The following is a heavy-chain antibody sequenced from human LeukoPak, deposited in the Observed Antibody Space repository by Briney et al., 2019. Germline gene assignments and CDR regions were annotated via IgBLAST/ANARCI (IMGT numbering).Heavy chain of an antibody. J-gene: IGHJ4*02. CDR3: AKVHAIGGYYFDY. CDR2: ISWDGGST. D-gene: IGHD3-16*01. Sequence: GGSLRLSCAASGFTFDDYAMHWVRQAPGKGLEWVSLISWDGGSTYYADSVKGRFTISRDNSKNSLYLQMNSLRAEDTALYYCAKVHAIGGYYFDYWGQGTLVTVSS. CDR1: GFTFDDYA. V-gene: IGHV3-43D*03.